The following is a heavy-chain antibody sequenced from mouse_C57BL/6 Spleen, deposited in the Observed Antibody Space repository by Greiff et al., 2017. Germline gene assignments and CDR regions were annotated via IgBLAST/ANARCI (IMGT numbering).Heavy chain of an antibody. D-gene: IGHD2-4*01. CDR1: GYTFTDHT. CDR2: IYPRDGST. CDR3: ARYDYGNWYFDV. J-gene: IGHJ1*03. Sequence: VQLQESDAELVKPGASVKISCKVSGYTFTDHTIHWMKQRPEQGLEWIGYIYPRDGSTKYNEKFKGKATLTADNSSSTAYLQLNSLTSEDSAVYFCARYDYGNWYFDVWGTGTTVTVSS. V-gene: IGHV1-78*01.